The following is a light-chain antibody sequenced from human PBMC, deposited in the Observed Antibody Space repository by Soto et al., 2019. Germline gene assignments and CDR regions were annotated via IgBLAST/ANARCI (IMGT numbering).Light chain of an antibody. J-gene: IGLJ1*01. V-gene: IGLV2-14*01. CDR1: SSDVGGYNS. CDR2: DVS. Sequence: QSALTQPASVSGSPGQSITISCTGTSSDVGGYNSVSWYQQHPGKAPKLMIFDVSSRPSGVSNRFSGSKSGNTASPTISGLQAEDEADYYCCSYTSGSTLYVFGTGTKVTVL. CDR3: CSYTSGSTLYV.